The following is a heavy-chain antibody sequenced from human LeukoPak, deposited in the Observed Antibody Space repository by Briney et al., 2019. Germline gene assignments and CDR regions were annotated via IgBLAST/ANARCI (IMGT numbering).Heavy chain of an antibody. CDR1: GYSISSGYY. Sequence: SETLPLTCAVSGYSISSGYYWGWIRQPPGKGLEWIGSIYHSGSTYYNPSLKSRVTISVDTSKNQFSLKLSSVTAADTAVYYCASLGVPAARYYLDYWGQGTLVTVSS. CDR3: ASLGVPAARYYLDY. J-gene: IGHJ4*02. V-gene: IGHV4-38-2*01. CDR2: IYHSGST. D-gene: IGHD2-2*01.